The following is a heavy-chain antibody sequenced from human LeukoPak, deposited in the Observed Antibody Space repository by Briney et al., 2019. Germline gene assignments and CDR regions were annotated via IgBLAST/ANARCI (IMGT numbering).Heavy chain of an antibody. J-gene: IGHJ4*02. CDR3: AREWGGYDSGYFDY. CDR2: ISAYNGNT. Sequence: ASVKVSCKASGYTFTSYGISWVQQAPGQGLEWMGWISAYNGNTNYAQKLQGRVTMTTDTSTSTAYMELRSLRSDDTAVYYCAREWGGYDSGYFDYWGQGTLVTVSS. V-gene: IGHV1-18*01. CDR1: GYTFTSYG. D-gene: IGHD5-12*01.